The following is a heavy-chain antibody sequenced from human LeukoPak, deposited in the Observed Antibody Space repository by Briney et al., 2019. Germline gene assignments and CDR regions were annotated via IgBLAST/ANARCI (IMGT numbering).Heavy chain of an antibody. V-gene: IGHV3-53*01. J-gene: IGHJ6*03. D-gene: IGHD4-11*01. CDR2: IYSGGST. Sequence: GGSLRLSCAASGFTVSSNYMSWVRQAPGKGLEWVSVIYSGGSTYYADSVKGRFTISRDNSKNTLYLQMNSLKTEETAVYYCARVTSNYALAGYYYYYYMDVWGKGTTVTVSS. CDR1: GFTVSSNY. CDR3: ARVTSNYALAGYYYYYYMDV.